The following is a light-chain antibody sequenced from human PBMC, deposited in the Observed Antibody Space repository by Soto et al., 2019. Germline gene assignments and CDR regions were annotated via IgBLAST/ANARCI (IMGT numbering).Light chain of an antibody. Sequence: DIRMTQSPSSLSASVGDRVTITCRASQSISNFLNWYQQKPGEAPKFLIYAASSLQSGVPARFSGSGSETDFTLTISSLQPEDFATYYCQQSYSTPLTLGGGTKVEIK. CDR3: QQSYSTPLT. CDR1: QSISNF. J-gene: IGKJ4*01. V-gene: IGKV1-39*01. CDR2: AAS.